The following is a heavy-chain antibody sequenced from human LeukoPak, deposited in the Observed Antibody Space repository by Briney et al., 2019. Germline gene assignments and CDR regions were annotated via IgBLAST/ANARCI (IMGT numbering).Heavy chain of an antibody. CDR2: ISPGDSDT. J-gene: IGHJ4*02. CDR1: GYSFTTYR. Sequence: PGESLKISCKGSGYSFTTYRIGWVRQVPGKGLEWMGVISPGDSDTRYSPSFQGQVTISADKSISTAYLQWSSLKASDTAMYYCARQPIPTVTTYNYFDYWGQGTLVTVSS. D-gene: IGHD4-17*01. CDR3: ARQPIPTVTTYNYFDY. V-gene: IGHV5-51*01.